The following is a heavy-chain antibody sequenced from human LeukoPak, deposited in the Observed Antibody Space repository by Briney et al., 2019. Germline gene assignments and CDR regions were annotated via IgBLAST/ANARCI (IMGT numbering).Heavy chain of an antibody. CDR3: ATIYSGSYLSPFDY. CDR2: ISGSGGST. V-gene: IGHV3-23*01. CDR1: GFTFSSYW. J-gene: IGHJ4*02. Sequence: GGSLRLSCAASGFTFSSYWMSWVRQAPGKGLEWVSAISGSGGSTYYADSVKGRFTISRDNSKNTLYLQMNSLRAEDTAVYYCATIYSGSYLSPFDYWGQGTLVTVSS. D-gene: IGHD1-26*01.